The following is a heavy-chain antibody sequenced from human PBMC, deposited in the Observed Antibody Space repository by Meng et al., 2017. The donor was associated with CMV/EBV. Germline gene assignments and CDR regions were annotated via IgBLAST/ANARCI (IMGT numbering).Heavy chain of an antibody. Sequence: GSLRLSCTVSGGSVSSGSYYWSWIRQPPGKGLEWIGYIYYSGSTNYNPSLKSRVTISVDTSKNQFSLKLSSVTAADTAVYYCARGLLRRANWGPNWFDPWGQGTLVTVSS. CDR2: IYYSGST. J-gene: IGHJ5*02. D-gene: IGHD7-27*01. CDR3: ARGLLRRANWGPNWFDP. V-gene: IGHV4-61*01. CDR1: GGSVSSGSYY.